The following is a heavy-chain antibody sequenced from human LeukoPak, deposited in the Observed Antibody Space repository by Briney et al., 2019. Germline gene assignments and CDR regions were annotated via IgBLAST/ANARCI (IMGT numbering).Heavy chain of an antibody. CDR2: MNPNSGNT. CDR1: GYTFTSYD. V-gene: IGHV1-8*01. Sequence: ASVKVSCKASGYTFTSYDINWVRQATGQGLEWMGWMNPNSGNTGYAQKFQGRVTMTRDTSISTAYMELSSLRSEDTAVYYCARGRNYDSSGYPTGYWGQGTLVTVSS. J-gene: IGHJ4*02. D-gene: IGHD3-22*01. CDR3: ARGRNYDSSGYPTGY.